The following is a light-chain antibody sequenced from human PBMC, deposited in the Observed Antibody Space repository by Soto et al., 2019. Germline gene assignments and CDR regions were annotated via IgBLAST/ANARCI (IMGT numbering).Light chain of an antibody. CDR2: GTS. Sequence: EIVLTQSPGTLSLSPGERATLSCRASQSVSSSYLGWYQQKPGQAPRLLIGGTSNRAGGIPDRFSGSGSGTEITLTISRLAPEDFAVYYCQHYGSSRTFGQGTKVEIK. V-gene: IGKV3-20*01. CDR1: QSVSSSY. CDR3: QHYGSSRT. J-gene: IGKJ1*01.